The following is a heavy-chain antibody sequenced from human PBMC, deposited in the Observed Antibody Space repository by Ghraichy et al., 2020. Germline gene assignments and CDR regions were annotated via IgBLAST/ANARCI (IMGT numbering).Heavy chain of an antibody. Sequence: SETLSLTCTVSGASISTSNSYWGWVRQSPGKGLEWIASIYYRASTWYKPSLRSRLTISIDTSTNQVSMNLRSVTAADTAVYYCARHLSTTVVNPRLDIWGQGALVTVSS. D-gene: IGHD4-23*01. CDR2: IYYRAST. CDR3: ARHLSTTVVNPRLDI. V-gene: IGHV4-39*01. J-gene: IGHJ5*02. CDR1: GASISTSNSY.